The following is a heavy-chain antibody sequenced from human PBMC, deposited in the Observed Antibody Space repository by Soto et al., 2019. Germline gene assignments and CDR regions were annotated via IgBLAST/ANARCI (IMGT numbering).Heavy chain of an antibody. CDR2: IHNSGST. CDR1: SGSISGNY. Sequence: SETLSLTCTVSSGSISGNYWSWVRQPPGKGLEWIGYIHNSGSTNYNPSLKSRVTISVGTSNNQFSLNLRSVTAADSAVYYCARVGRGSGSFCLDYWGQGTLVSVSS. D-gene: IGHD3-10*01. V-gene: IGHV4-59*01. CDR3: ARVGRGSGSFCLDY. J-gene: IGHJ4*02.